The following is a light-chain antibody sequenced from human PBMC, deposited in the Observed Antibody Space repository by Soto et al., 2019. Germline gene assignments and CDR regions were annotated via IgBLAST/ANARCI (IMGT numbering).Light chain of an antibody. Sequence: EIVLTQSPGTLSLSPGERATLSCRASQSVSSSYLAWYQQKPGQAPRLLIYGASSRATGIPDRFSGSGSGAAFTLTISRLEPEDFAVYYCQQYGSSLPWTFFQGTNVEIK. J-gene: IGKJ1*01. CDR3: QQYGSSLPWT. V-gene: IGKV3-20*01. CDR1: QSVSSSY. CDR2: GAS.